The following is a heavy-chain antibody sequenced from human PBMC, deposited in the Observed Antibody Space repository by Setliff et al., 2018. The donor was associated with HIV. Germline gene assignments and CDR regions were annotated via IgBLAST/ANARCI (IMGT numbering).Heavy chain of an antibody. J-gene: IGHJ6*02. CDR1: GFTFSTYA. Sequence: PGGSLRLSCAASGFTFSTYAMSWVRQAPGKGLEWVSDISGIGSSTYYADSVKGRFTISRDNSKNTLYLQMNSLRAEDTAVYYCARGGRLQYFDWPSYAMDVWGQGTTVTVS. V-gene: IGHV3-23*01. CDR3: ARGGRLQYFDWPSYAMDV. CDR2: ISGIGSST. D-gene: IGHD3-9*01.